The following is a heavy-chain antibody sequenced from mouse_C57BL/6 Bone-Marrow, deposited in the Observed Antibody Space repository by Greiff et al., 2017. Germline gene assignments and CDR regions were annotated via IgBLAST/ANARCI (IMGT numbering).Heavy chain of an antibody. D-gene: IGHD1-1*01. CDR1: GYTFTSYW. CDR3: ARGPITTVVSDWYFDV. J-gene: IGHJ1*03. Sequence: QVQLQQPGAELVKPGASVKLSCKASGYTFTSYWMQWVKQRPGQGLEWIGEIDPSDSYTNYNQKFKGKATLTVDTSSSTAYMQLSSLTSEDSAVYDCARGPITTVVSDWYFDVWGTGTTVTVSS. CDR2: IDPSDSYT. V-gene: IGHV1-50*01.